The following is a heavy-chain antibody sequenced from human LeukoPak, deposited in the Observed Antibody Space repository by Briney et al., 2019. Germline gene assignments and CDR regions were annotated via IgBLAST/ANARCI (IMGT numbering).Heavy chain of an antibody. V-gene: IGHV3-33*01. CDR2: IWYDGSKK. J-gene: IGHJ4*02. CDR3: ARDVSYNSLDY. D-gene: IGHD6-13*01. Sequence: GGSLRLSCATSGFTFSSHGFYWVRQAPGKGLEWVAVIWYDGSKKYYADSVKGRSTISRDNSKNTLYLKMNSLRAEDTAVYYCARDVSYNSLDYWGQGTLVTVSS. CDR1: GFTFSSHG.